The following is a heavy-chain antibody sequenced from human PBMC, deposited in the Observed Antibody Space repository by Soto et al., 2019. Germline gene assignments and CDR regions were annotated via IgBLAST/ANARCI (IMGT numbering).Heavy chain of an antibody. CDR3: ARDLDTAWAPWLDH. Sequence: GGSLRLSCAASGFTFTSHWMHWFRQAPGKGLVWVSRIDSDESNTNYADSVKGRFTISRDNVKNALYLQMNSLRAEDTAVYYCARDLDTAWAPWLDHWAQGTLVTSPQ. CDR1: GFTFTSHW. D-gene: IGHD5-18*01. V-gene: IGHV3-74*01. CDR2: IDSDESNT. J-gene: IGHJ4*02.